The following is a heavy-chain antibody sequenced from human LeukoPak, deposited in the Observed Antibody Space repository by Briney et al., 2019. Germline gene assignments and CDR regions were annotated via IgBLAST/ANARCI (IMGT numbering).Heavy chain of an antibody. D-gene: IGHD3-3*01. J-gene: IGHJ4*02. V-gene: IGHV3-48*01. CDR1: GLTFSSYG. CDR3: ARVSLRFVEWLGQYYFDY. CDR2: ISSSSSTI. Sequence: PGGSLRLSCAASGLTFSSYGMNWVRQAPGKGLEWASYISSSSSTIYYADSVKGRFTISSDNAKNSLYLHMNSLRAEDTAVYYCARVSLRFVEWLGQYYFDYGGQGTLVTVSS.